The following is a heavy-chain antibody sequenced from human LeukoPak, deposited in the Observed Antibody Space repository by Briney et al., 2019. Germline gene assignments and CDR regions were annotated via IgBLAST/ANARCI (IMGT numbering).Heavy chain of an antibody. V-gene: IGHV3-33*06. CDR3: AKEGVSYYDSSGYSI. J-gene: IGHJ3*02. Sequence: GGSLRLSCAASGFTFSSYGMHWVRQAPGKGLEWVAVIWYDGSNKYYADPVKGRFTISRDNSKNTLYLQMNSLRAEDTAVYYCAKEGVSYYDSSGYSIWGQGTMVTVSS. D-gene: IGHD3-22*01. CDR2: IWYDGSNK. CDR1: GFTFSSYG.